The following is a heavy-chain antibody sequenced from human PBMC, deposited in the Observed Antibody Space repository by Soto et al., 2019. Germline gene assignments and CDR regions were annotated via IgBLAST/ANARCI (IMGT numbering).Heavy chain of an antibody. CDR3: AHVVITYGGVIGEDAFDI. D-gene: IGHD3-16*02. Sequence: QPPGEALEWLAVIYWDGDNRYSPSLRSRLTITKDTSKNQVVLLMTNMDPVDTATYFCAHVVITYGGVIGEDAFDIWGQGTLVTVSS. V-gene: IGHV2-5*02. J-gene: IGHJ3*02. CDR2: IYWDGDN.